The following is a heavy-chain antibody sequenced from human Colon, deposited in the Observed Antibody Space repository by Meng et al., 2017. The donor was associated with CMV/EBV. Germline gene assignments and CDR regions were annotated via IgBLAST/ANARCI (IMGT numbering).Heavy chain of an antibody. J-gene: IGHJ4*02. CDR2: ITGRNTAT. Sequence: GFSFSDHAMGWVRQAPGKGLDWVSAITGRNTATFYADSMKGRFAIFRDNSNSTLYLQMSGLRAADTAVYYCARESGYGFLGSNYFDSWGQGALVTVSS. CDR3: ARESGYGFLGSNYFDS. V-gene: IGHV3-23*01. CDR1: GFSFSDHA. D-gene: IGHD3-9*01.